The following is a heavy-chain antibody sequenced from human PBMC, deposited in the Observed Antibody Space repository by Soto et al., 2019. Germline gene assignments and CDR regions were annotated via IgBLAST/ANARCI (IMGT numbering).Heavy chain of an antibody. CDR1: GYDFTTYW. CDR3: ARREYCTSSSCPYYYYGMDV. J-gene: IGHJ6*02. Sequence: GESLKISCKGSGYDFTTYWIGWVRQMPGKGLEWMGIIYPGDSDVRYSTSFQGQVTISADKSISTAYLRWNSLKASDTAMYYCARREYCTSSSCPYYYYGMDVWGQGTTVTVSS. CDR2: IYPGDSDV. D-gene: IGHD2-2*01. V-gene: IGHV5-51*01.